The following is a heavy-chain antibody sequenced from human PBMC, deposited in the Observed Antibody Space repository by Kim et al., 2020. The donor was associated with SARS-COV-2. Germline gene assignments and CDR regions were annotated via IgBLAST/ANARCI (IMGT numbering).Heavy chain of an antibody. D-gene: IGHD3-10*01. CDR1: GFTFGDYA. J-gene: IGHJ4*02. Sequence: GGSLRLSCTASGFTFGDYAMSWFRQAPGKGLEWVGFIRSKAYGGTTEYAASVKGRFTISRDDSKSIAYLQMNSLKTEDTAVYYCTRDVVLLWFGELGLDYWGQGTLVTVSS. CDR3: TRDVVLLWFGELGLDY. CDR2: IRSKAYGGTT. V-gene: IGHV3-49*03.